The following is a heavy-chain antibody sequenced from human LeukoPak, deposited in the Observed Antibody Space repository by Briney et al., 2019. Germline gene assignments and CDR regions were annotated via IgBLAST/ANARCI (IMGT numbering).Heavy chain of an antibody. V-gene: IGHV3-48*01. CDR2: ISISGSTR. D-gene: IGHD3-10*01. J-gene: IGHJ4*02. CDR3: ARDHDYGSGSAGYFDY. CDR1: GFTFSSYS. Sequence: GGSLRLSCAASGFTFSSYSMHWVRQAPGKGLEWISYISISGSTRYYADSVQGRFTVSRDNAKNSLYLQMNSLRAEDAAVYYCARDHDYGSGSAGYFDYWGQGTLVTVSS.